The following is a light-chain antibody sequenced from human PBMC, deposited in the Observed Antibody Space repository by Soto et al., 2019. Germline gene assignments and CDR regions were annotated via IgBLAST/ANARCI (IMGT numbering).Light chain of an antibody. CDR1: RSVSSN. CDR2: GAS. J-gene: IGKJ4*01. V-gene: IGKV3-15*01. CDR3: QQYYNWSPLT. Sequence: ETVMTQSPATLSVSPGKRATLSCRASRSVSSNLAWYQKKPGQAPRLLIYGASTRATGIPARFSGGGSGTEFTLTIRSLQSEDAAVYHCQQYYNWSPLTFGGGTKVEIK.